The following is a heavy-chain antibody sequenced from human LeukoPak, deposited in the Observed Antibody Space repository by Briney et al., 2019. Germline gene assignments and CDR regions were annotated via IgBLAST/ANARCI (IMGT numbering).Heavy chain of an antibody. D-gene: IGHD4/OR15-4a*01. CDR2: VQTSGST. Sequence: SETLSLTCTVSGGSISNYYWSWIRQPAGRGLEWIGRVQTSGSTKYNPSLKSRVTMSVDTSKNQFSLKLSSVTAADTAVYYCARGPLGASFDYWGQGTLVTVSS. J-gene: IGHJ4*02. CDR1: GGSISNYY. CDR3: ARGPLGASFDY. V-gene: IGHV4-4*07.